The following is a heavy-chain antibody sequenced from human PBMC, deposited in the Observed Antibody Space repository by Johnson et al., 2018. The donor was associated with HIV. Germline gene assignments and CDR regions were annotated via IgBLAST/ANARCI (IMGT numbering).Heavy chain of an antibody. Sequence: QVQLVESGGGVVQPGRSLRLSCAASGFTFSSYAMHWVRQAPGKGLEWVAVISYDGSNKYYADSVKGRFTISRDNSKNTLYLQMNSLRAEDTAVYYCARGLYSLAYCGGDSVVCAGPCWALGDS. V-gene: IGHV3-30-3*01. CDR3: ARGLYSLAYCGGDSVVCAGPCWALGDS. CDR2: ISYDGSNK. J-gene: IGHJ5*01. CDR1: GFTFSSYA. D-gene: IGHD2-21*02.